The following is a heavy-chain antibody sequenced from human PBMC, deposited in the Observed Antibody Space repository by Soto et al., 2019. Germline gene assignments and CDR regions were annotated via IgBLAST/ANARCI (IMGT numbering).Heavy chain of an antibody. V-gene: IGHV3-23*01. CDR2: ISGTGGSA. CDR3: AKDRGVSAEQWFLPSDH. CDR1: GFSFSNYA. D-gene: IGHD3-22*01. Sequence: EVQLLESGGGLVQPGGSLRLSCTASGFSFSNYALIWVRQAPGKGLEWVSLISGTGGSAYYADSVKGRFTISRDNSKDTVYLQLNSLTVDDTAIYYCAKDRGVSAEQWFLPSDHCGQGTLVTVSS. J-gene: IGHJ4*02.